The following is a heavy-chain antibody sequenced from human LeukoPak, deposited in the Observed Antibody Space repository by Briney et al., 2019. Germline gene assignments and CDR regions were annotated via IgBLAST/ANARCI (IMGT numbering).Heavy chain of an antibody. J-gene: IGHJ5*02. D-gene: IGHD3-9*01. Sequence: GGSLRLSCAASGFTFSSYGMHWVRQAPGKGLEWVAVISYDGSNKYYADSVKGRFTISRDNSKNTLYLQMNSLRAEDTAVYYCAKDLKDYDILTGYRTYNWFDPWGQGTLVTVSS. CDR3: AKDLKDYDILTGYRTYNWFDP. V-gene: IGHV3-30*18. CDR1: GFTFSSYG. CDR2: ISYDGSNK.